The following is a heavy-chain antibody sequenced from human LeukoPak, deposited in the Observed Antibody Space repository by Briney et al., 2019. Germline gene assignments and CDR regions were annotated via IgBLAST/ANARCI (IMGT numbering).Heavy chain of an antibody. V-gene: IGHV4-59*01. CDR2: IYYRGST. CDR1: GASISNYY. Sequence: SETLSLTCTVSGASISNYYWSWIRQPPGKGLEWIGYIYYRGSTNYNPSLESRVTISIDTSQNQFSLKLSSVTAADTAVYYCARNYYATGTYYYYYYYYMDASGKGTTVTVSS. CDR3: ARNYYATGTYYYYYYYYMDA. D-gene: IGHD3-10*01. J-gene: IGHJ6*03.